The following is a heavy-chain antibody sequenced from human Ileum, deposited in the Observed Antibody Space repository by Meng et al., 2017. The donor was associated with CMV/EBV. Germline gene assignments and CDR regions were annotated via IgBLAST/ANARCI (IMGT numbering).Heavy chain of an antibody. CDR2: ISSRSNTM. D-gene: IGHD3-3*01. CDR1: RFTFSTYS. Sequence: GESLKISCAASRFTFSTYSMNWVRQAPGKGLEWVSYISSRSNTMYYTDSVKGRFTISRDNAKNSLYLQMNSLRAEDTALYYCAEALNDFWSGPFGYWGQGTLVTFPS. CDR3: AEALNDFWSGPFGY. V-gene: IGHV3-48*04. J-gene: IGHJ4*02.